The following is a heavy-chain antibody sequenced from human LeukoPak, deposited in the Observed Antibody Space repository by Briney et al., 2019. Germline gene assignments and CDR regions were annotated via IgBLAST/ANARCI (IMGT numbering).Heavy chain of an antibody. J-gene: IGHJ4*02. Sequence: ASVKVSCKASGYTFTGSYMHWVRQAPGQGLEWMGWINPNSGGTNYAQKFQGRVTMTRDTSISTAYMELNRLRSDDTAVYYCARKAEYQLLIDYWGQGALVTVSS. D-gene: IGHD2-2*01. CDR1: GYTFTGSY. CDR3: ARKAEYQLLIDY. V-gene: IGHV1-2*02. CDR2: INPNSGGT.